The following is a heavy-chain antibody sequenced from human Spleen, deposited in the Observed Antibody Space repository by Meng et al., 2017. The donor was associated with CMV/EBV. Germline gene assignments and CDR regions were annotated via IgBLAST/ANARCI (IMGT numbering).Heavy chain of an antibody. V-gene: IGHV1-18*01. CDR2: ISGHNGDT. Sequence: CKASGYTFKEYGINWVRQAPGQGLEWMGWISGHNGDTHFSKKFQDRVILTTDASTATGYMELRTLTSDDTAMYYCGRGLGFGDYSDHWGQGTLVTVSS. D-gene: IGHD4-17*01. J-gene: IGHJ4*02. CDR1: GYTFKEYG. CDR3: GRGLGFGDYSDH.